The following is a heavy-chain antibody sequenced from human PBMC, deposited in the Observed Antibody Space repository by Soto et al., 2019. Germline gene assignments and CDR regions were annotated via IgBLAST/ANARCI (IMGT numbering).Heavy chain of an antibody. Sequence: GGSLRLSCAASGFTFSSYAMHWVRQAPGKGLEWVAVISYDGSNKYYADSVKGRFTISRDNSKNTLYLQMNSLRAGDTAVYYCARDRGVPAAPITYYYGMDVWGQGTTVTVSS. D-gene: IGHD2-2*01. V-gene: IGHV3-30-3*01. CDR3: ARDRGVPAAPITYYYGMDV. CDR2: ISYDGSNK. CDR1: GFTFSSYA. J-gene: IGHJ6*02.